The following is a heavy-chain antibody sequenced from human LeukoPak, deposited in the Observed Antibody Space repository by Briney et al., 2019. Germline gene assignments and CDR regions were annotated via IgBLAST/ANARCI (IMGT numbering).Heavy chain of an antibody. CDR3: AKGGRAYCSGGRCFTYGLDV. CDR1: GFTFSSYA. Sequence: GGSLRLSCAASGFTFSSYAMSWVRQAPGKGLEWVSAISGSGGSTYYADSVKGRFTISRDNSKSTLFLQMNSLRAEDTAVYYCAKGGRAYCSGGRCFTYGLDVWGQGTTVTVSS. D-gene: IGHD2-15*01. V-gene: IGHV3-23*01. J-gene: IGHJ6*02. CDR2: ISGSGGST.